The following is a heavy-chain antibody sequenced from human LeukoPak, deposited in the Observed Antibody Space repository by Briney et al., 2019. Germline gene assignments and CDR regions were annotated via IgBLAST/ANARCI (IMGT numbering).Heavy chain of an antibody. V-gene: IGHV4-38-2*01. CDR2: IYHSGST. Sequence: ASETLSLTCAVSGYSISSGYYWGWIRQPPGKGLEWIGSIYHSGSTYYNSSLKSRVTISVDTSKNQFSLKLSSVTAADTAVYYCARGYSYGNGYFDYWGQGTLVTVSS. CDR3: ARGYSYGNGYFDY. CDR1: GYSISSGYY. J-gene: IGHJ4*02. D-gene: IGHD5-18*01.